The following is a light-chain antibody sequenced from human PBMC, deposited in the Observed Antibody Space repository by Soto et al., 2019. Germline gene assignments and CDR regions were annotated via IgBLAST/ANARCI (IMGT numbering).Light chain of an antibody. CDR1: SNDVGAFDY. CDR2: EVI. CDR3: SSYAGSKNFVV. V-gene: IGLV2-8*01. J-gene: IGLJ2*01. Sequence: QSALTQPASISASPGQSISISCTGTSNDVGAFDYVSWYQQHPGKAPKLLIYEVIKRPSGIPDRFSGSKSDNTASLTVSGLQGEDEADYYCSSYAGSKNFVVFGGGTKLTVL.